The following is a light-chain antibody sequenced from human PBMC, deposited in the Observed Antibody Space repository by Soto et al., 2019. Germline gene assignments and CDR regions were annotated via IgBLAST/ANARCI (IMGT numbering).Light chain of an antibody. J-gene: IGKJ1*01. CDR1: ESLLYRDGSTY. Sequence: DVVMTQSPLSLPVTLGQPASISCRSSESLLYRDGSTYLNWFHQRPGQSPRRLISKISNRDSGVPDRFSGSGSGTDFTLKISRVEAEDVGVYYCMQCTHWPWTFGQGTKVEIK. CDR3: MQCTHWPWT. V-gene: IGKV2-30*01. CDR2: KIS.